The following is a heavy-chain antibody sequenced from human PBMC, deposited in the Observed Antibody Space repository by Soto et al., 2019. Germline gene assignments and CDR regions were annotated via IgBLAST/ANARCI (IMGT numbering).Heavy chain of an antibody. D-gene: IGHD4-17*01. CDR1: GGSFRGYS. CDR2: SNYRGIT. CDR3: ARAPMDDYGNYYDGMDV. V-gene: IGHV4-34*01. J-gene: IGHJ6*02. Sequence: QVQLQQWGPGLLKPSETLSLTCGVSGGSFRGYSWNWIRQSPEKGLEWIGESNYRGITSYNPSLRSRVTISLDTSTNRFSLTLTSVTAADTAIYYCARAPMDDYGNYYDGMDVWGQGTTITVS.